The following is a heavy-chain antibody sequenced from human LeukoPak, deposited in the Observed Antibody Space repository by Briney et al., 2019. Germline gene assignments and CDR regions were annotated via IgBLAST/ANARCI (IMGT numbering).Heavy chain of an antibody. CDR3: ARRGLLRYFDL. V-gene: IGHV4-34*01. D-gene: IGHD2-15*01. Sequence: PSETLSLTCAVYGGSFSGYYWSWIRQPPGKGLEWIGETNHSGSTNYNPSLKSRVTISVDTSKNQFSLKLSSVTAADTAVYYCARRGLLRYFDLWGRGTLVTVSS. J-gene: IGHJ2*01. CDR2: TNHSGST. CDR1: GGSFSGYY.